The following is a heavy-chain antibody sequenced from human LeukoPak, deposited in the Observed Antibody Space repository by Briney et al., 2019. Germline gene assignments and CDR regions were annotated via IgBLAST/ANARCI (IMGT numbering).Heavy chain of an antibody. CDR1: GGSISGYY. D-gene: IGHD2-15*01. CDR3: ARHEAATKIFDY. Sequence: SETLSLTCTVSGGSISGYYWSWIRQPPGKGLEWIGEIFSSGSTKDNPSLTSRVTISVGTSKHQFSLRLTSVTAADPAMYYCARHEAATKIFDYWGQGTLVTVSS. J-gene: IGHJ4*02. CDR2: IFSSGST. V-gene: IGHV4-59*08.